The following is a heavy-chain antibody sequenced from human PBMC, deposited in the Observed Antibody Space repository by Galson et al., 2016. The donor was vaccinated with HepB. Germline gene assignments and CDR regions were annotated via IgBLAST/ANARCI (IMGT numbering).Heavy chain of an antibody. D-gene: IGHD3-10*01. CDR1: GFTFSSYT. V-gene: IGHV3-48*02. CDR2: IGSNGATI. CDR3: ARVLFGSGIYWCLDV. Sequence: SLRLSCAASGFTFSSYTMNWVRQAPGKGLEWVSYIGSNGATIYYADSVKGRFTLTRDNAKNSLYLQMNSLRDEDTAVYFCARVLFGSGIYWCLDVWGQGTTVTVSS. J-gene: IGHJ6*02.